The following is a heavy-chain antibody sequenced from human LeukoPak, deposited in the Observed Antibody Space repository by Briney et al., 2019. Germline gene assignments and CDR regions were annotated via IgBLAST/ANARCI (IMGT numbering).Heavy chain of an antibody. CDR2: SDPEDGET. D-gene: IGHD3-22*01. V-gene: IGHV1-24*01. CDR3: ATDGDSSGYYNAFDI. J-gene: IGHJ3*02. Sequence: GASVKVSCKVSGYTLTELSMHWVRQAPGKGLEWMGGSDPEDGETIYAQKFQGRVTMTEDTSTDTAYMELSSLRSEDTAVYYCATDGDSSGYYNAFDIWGQGTMVTVSS. CDR1: GYTLTELS.